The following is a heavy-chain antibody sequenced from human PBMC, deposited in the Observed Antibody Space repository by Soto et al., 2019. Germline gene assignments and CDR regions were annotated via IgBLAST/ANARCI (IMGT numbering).Heavy chain of an antibody. J-gene: IGHJ4*02. D-gene: IGHD6-19*01. CDR2: INHSGST. CDR1: GGSFSGYY. V-gene: IGHV4-34*01. Sequence: PSETLSLTCAVYGGSFSGYYWSWIRQPPGKGLEWIGEINHSGSTNYNPSLKSRVTISVDTSKNQFSLKLSSVTAADTAVYYCARVRVNSSGWYLIDYWGQGTLVTVSS. CDR3: ARVRVNSSGWYLIDY.